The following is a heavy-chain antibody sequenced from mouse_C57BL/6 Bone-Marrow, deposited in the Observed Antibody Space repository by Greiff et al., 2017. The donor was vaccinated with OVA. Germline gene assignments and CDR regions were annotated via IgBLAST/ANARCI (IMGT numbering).Heavy chain of an antibody. CDR1: GYSITSGYY. CDR3: ARDPHDGYDWYFDV. V-gene: IGHV3-6*01. D-gene: IGHD2-3*01. CDR2: ISYDGSN. J-gene: IGHJ1*03. Sequence: EVKLMESGPGLVKPSQSLSLTCSVTGYSITSGYYWNWIRQFPGNKLEWMGYISYDGSNNYNPSLKNRISITRDTSKNQFFLKLNSVTTEDTATYYCARDPHDGYDWYFDVWGTGTTVTVSS.